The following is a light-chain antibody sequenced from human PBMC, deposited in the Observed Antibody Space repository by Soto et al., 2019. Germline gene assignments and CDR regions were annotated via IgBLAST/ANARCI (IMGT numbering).Light chain of an antibody. Sequence: EIGMTQSPATLSVSPGDRATLSCRASQSVSSNLAWYQQKPGQAPRLLIYGASTRATGIPARFSGSGSGTEFTLTISSLQSEDFAVYYCQQYNNWPPGTFGQGTKVEIK. CDR3: QQYNNWPPGT. CDR2: GAS. CDR1: QSVSSN. V-gene: IGKV3-15*01. J-gene: IGKJ1*01.